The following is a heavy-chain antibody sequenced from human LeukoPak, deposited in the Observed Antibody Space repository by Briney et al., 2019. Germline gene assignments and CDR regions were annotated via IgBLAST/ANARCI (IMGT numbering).Heavy chain of an antibody. CDR2: IFTSGVT. CDR1: GGSISGYY. J-gene: IGHJ4*02. D-gene: IGHD3-3*01. V-gene: IGHV4-4*07. CDR3: ARTTIFGVIH. Sequence: SETLSLTCTVSGGSISGYYWSWIRQPAEKGLEWIGRIFTSGVTKYHPSLKSRVTMSVDTSKNQFSLKLTSVTAADTAVYYCARTTIFGVIHWGQGTLVTVSS.